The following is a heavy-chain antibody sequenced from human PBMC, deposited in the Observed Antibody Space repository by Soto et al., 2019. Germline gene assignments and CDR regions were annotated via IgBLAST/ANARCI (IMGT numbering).Heavy chain of an antibody. CDR1: GGSISSGGYY. D-gene: IGHD6-13*01. Sequence: PSETLSLTCTVPGGSISSGGYYWSWIRQHPGKGLEWIGYIYYSGSTYYNPSLKSRVTISVDTSKNQFSLKLSSVTAADTAVYYCARDQGRAAAGTNGFDPWGQGTLVTV. V-gene: IGHV4-31*03. CDR3: ARDQGRAAAGTNGFDP. J-gene: IGHJ5*02. CDR2: IYYSGST.